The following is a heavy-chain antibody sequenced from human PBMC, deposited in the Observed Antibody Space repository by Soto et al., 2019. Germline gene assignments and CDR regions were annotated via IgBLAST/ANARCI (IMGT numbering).Heavy chain of an antibody. CDR1: GFTVSSSY. CDR3: ARSSGGSYHSHAFDI. V-gene: IGHV3-53*02. Sequence: EVQLVETGGGLIQPGGSLRLSCAASGFTVSSSYMNWVRQAPGKGLEWVSIIYSGGGTYYADSVKGRLTISRDNSKNTLYLQMNSLRAEDTAVYYCARSSGGSYHSHAFDIWGQGTMVTVSS. J-gene: IGHJ3*02. D-gene: IGHD3-16*02. CDR2: IYSGGGT.